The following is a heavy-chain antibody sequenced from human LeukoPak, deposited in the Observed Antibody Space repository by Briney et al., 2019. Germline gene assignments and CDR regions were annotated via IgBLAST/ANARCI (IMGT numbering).Heavy chain of an antibody. D-gene: IGHD6-19*01. CDR2: IIPIFGTA. J-gene: IGHJ4*02. CDR1: GGTFSSYA. V-gene: IGHV1-69*06. Sequence: GASVKVSCKASGGTFSSYAISWVRQAPGQGLDWMGGIIPIFGTANYAQKFQGRVTITADKSTSTAYMELSSLRSEDTAVYYCARSKAVSPFDYWGQGTLVTVSS. CDR3: ARSKAVSPFDY.